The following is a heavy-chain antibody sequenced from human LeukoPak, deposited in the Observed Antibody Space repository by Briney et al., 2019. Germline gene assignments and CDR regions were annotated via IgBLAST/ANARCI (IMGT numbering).Heavy chain of an antibody. V-gene: IGHV1-8*03. CDR1: GYTFTNYD. CDR2: RNPNSGTT. J-gene: IGHJ6*03. D-gene: IGHD1-1*01. Sequence: GASVKVSCKASGYTFTNYDINWVRQATGQGLEWMGWRNPNSGTTGYAQRFLGRVTITRNTSISTTYMELSSLGSEDTAVFYCARGRSPGTSMEYYYYMDVWGKGTTVTVSS. CDR3: ARGRSPGTSMEYYYYMDV.